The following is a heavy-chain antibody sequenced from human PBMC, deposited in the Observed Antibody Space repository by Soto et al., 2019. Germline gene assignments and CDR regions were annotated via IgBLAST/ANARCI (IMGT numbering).Heavy chain of an antibody. CDR3: ARAPYTSGRTYYFDS. V-gene: IGHV1-3*01. CDR2: ITAGNGKT. Sequence: QVQLVQSGAEVKRPGASVKVSCKASGYSFNYYAIHWVRQAPGQRLEWMGWITAGNGKTEYSQKLQGRVTIAIDTSASTAYMELSSLRSEDTAVYYCARAPYTSGRTYYFDSWGQGSLVTISS. D-gene: IGHD6-19*01. J-gene: IGHJ4*02. CDR1: GYSFNYYA.